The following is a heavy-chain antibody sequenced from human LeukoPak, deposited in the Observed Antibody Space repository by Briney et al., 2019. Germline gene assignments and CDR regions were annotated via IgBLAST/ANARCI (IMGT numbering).Heavy chain of an antibody. CDR3: ARDFSKYYLDY. Sequence: SGGSLRLSCAASGFNFRSYEMNWVLQAPGKGLEWVSYIGSSGTTAYYADSVKGRFTISRDNAKNSLYLQMNSLRAEDTAVYYCARDFSKYYLDYWGQGTLVTVSS. D-gene: IGHD6-13*01. J-gene: IGHJ4*02. CDR2: IGSSGTTA. V-gene: IGHV3-48*03. CDR1: GFNFRSYE.